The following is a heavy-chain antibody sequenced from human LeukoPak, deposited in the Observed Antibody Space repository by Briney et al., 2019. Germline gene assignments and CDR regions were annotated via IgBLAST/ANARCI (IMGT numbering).Heavy chain of an antibody. CDR3: ARGEGTGKGLRF. CDR1: GFTFSSYA. Sequence: GGSLRLSCAASGFTFSSYAMSWVRQAPGEGLEWVSAISGSGGSPYYADSVKGRFTISRDNSKTTLYLQTNSLRAEDTAVYYCARGEGTGKGLRFWGQGTLVTVSS. D-gene: IGHD3-10*01. J-gene: IGHJ1*01. V-gene: IGHV3-23*01. CDR2: ISGSGGSP.